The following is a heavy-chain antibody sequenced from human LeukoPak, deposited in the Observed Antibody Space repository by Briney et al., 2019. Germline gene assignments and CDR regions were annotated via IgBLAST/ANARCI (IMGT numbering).Heavy chain of an antibody. CDR3: AKGVRVGSSSWSLYFDY. CDR2: TSGSGVST. V-gene: IGHV3-23*01. D-gene: IGHD6-13*01. CDR1: GFTFSNAW. Sequence: PGGSLRLSCAASGFTFSNAWMSWVRQAPGKGLEWVSATSGSGVSTYYADSVKGRFTISRDNSKNTLYLQMNSLRAEDTAVYYCAKGVRVGSSSWSLYFDYWGQGTLVTVSS. J-gene: IGHJ4*02.